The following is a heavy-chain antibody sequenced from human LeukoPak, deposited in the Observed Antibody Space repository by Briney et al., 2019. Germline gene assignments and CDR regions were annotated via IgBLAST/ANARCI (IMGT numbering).Heavy chain of an antibody. CDR3: ARAPIGSVDY. CDR1: GDSITNSY. V-gene: IGHV4-59*01. Sequence: PSETLSLTCTVFGDSITNSYWTWIRLPPGKGLEWIAYIYYTGYTNYNPSLKSRVSISVDTSKDQLSLKLIPVTAADTAVYYCARAPIGSVDYWGPGAQVTVSS. CDR2: IYYTGYT. D-gene: IGHD1-1*01. J-gene: IGHJ4*02.